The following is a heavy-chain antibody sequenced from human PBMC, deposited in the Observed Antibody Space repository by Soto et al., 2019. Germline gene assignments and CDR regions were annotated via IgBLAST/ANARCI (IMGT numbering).Heavy chain of an antibody. J-gene: IGHJ5*02. D-gene: IGHD3-10*01. CDR2: IIPIFGTA. CDR3: ARGSTMVRGVLNWFDP. Sequence: GASVKVSCKASGGTFSSYAISWVRQAPGQGLEWMGGIIPIFGTANYAQKFQGRVTITADESTSTAYMELSSLRSEDTAVYYCARGSTMVRGVLNWFDPWGQGTLVTVSS. V-gene: IGHV1-69*13. CDR1: GGTFSSYA.